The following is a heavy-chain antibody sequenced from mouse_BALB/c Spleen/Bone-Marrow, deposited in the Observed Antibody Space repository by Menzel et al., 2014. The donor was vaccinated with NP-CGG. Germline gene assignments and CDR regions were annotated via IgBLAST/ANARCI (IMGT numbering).Heavy chain of an antibody. V-gene: IGHV3-2*02. CDR1: GYSITSDYA. Sequence: EVKLEESGPGLVKPSQSLSLPCTVTGYSITSDYAWNWIRQFPGNKLEWMGYISYSGSTSYNPSLKSRISITRDTSKNQFFLQLNSVTTEDTATYYCARGGARATGWFAYWGQGTLVTVSA. CDR3: ARGGARATGWFAY. CDR2: ISYSGST. J-gene: IGHJ3*01. D-gene: IGHD3-1*01.